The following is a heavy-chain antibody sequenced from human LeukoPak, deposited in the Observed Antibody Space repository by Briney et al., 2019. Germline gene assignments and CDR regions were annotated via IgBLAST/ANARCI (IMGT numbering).Heavy chain of an antibody. CDR1: GFTFSSFG. Sequence: GGSLRLSWVAAGFTFSSFGIRWVRQAPGKGLERVAFISYDGSKKYYADSVKGRFTFSRDNSQNTVSLQMNSLRAEDTAVYYCAKGFLYDILTGLDYWGQGTLVTVSS. D-gene: IGHD3-9*01. V-gene: IGHV3-30*18. CDR3: AKGFLYDILTGLDY. CDR2: ISYDGSKK. J-gene: IGHJ4*02.